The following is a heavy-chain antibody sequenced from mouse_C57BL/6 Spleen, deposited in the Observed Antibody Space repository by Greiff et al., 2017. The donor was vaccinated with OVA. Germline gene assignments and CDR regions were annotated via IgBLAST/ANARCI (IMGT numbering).Heavy chain of an antibody. CDR1: GFTFSDYY. Sequence: EVMLVESGGGLVQPGGSLKLSCAASGFTFSDYYMYWVRQTPEKRLEWVAYISNGGGSTYYPATVKGRFTISRDNAKNTLYLQMSRLKSEDTAMYYCARRGDYDGIAYWGQGTLVTVSA. CDR2: ISNGGGST. J-gene: IGHJ3*01. V-gene: IGHV5-12*01. CDR3: ARRGDYDGIAY. D-gene: IGHD2-4*01.